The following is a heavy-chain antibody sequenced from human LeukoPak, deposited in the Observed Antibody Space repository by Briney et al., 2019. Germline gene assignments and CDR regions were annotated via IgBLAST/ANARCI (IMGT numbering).Heavy chain of an antibody. V-gene: IGHV1-69*13. Sequence: ASVKVSCKASGGTFSSYAISWVRQAPGQGLEWMGGIIPIFGTANYAQKFQGRVTITADESTSTAYMELSSLRSEDTAVYYCAASFLYASSPSPPTSGGKEPLVTVPS. CDR1: GGTFSSYA. CDR3: AASFLYASSPSPPTS. D-gene: IGHD3-16*02. CDR2: IIPIFGTA. J-gene: IGHJ4*02.